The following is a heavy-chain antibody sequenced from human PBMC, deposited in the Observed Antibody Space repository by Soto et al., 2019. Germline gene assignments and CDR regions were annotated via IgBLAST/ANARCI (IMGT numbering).Heavy chain of an antibody. CDR3: ARDRHGHYLLDY. Sequence: SETLSLTCTVSGGSISSYYWSWIRQPPGKGLEWIGYIYYSGSTNYNPSLKSRVTISVDTSKNQFSLKLSSVTAADTAVYYCARDRHGHYLLDYCGQGSLVTVSS. D-gene: IGHD1-26*01. CDR1: GGSISSYY. V-gene: IGHV4-59*01. J-gene: IGHJ4*02. CDR2: IYYSGST.